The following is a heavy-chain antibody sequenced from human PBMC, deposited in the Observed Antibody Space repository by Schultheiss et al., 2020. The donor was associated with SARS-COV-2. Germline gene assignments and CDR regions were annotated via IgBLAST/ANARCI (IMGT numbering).Heavy chain of an antibody. V-gene: IGHV1-69*04. J-gene: IGHJ4*02. CDR2: IIPIFGIA. CDR1: GGTFSSYA. D-gene: IGHD2-15*01. Sequence: SVKVSCKTSGGTFSSYAISWVRQAPGQGLEWMGRIIPIFGIANYAQKFQGRVTITADKSTSTAYMELSSLRSEDTAVYYCTARWDQRFLGYCSGGSCYFDYWGQGTLVTVSS. CDR3: TARWDQRFLGYCSGGSCYFDY.